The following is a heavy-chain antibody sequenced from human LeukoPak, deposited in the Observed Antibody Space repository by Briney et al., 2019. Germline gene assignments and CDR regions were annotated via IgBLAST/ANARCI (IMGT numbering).Heavy chain of an antibody. J-gene: IGHJ6*02. CDR2: INPNSGGT. V-gene: IGHV1-2*02. CDR3: ARVGYDSSGYYNYYYYYGMDV. Sequence: ASVRVSCKASGYTFIGYYMHWVRQAPGQGLEWMGWINPNSGGTNYAQKFQGRVTMTRDTSISTAYMELSRLRSDDTAVYYCARVGYDSSGYYNYYYYYGMDVWGQGTTVTVSS. D-gene: IGHD3-22*01. CDR1: GYTFIGYY.